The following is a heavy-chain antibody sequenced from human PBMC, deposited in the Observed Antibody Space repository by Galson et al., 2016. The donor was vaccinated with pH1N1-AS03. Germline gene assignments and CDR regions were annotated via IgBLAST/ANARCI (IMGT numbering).Heavy chain of an antibody. CDR2: IRSKADGGTT. Sequence: SLRLSCAASGFTFSNVWMSWVRQAPGKGLEWVGRIRSKADGGTTDYAAPVKGRITISRDDSKNTLYLQMNSLKIEDTALYYCTTDALGEYWGQGTLVTVSS. V-gene: IGHV3-15*01. J-gene: IGHJ4*02. CDR3: TTDALGEY. CDR1: GFTFSNVW. D-gene: IGHD1-26*01.